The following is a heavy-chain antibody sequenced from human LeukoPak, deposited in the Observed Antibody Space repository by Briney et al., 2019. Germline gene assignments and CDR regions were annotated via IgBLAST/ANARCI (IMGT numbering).Heavy chain of an antibody. CDR2: IYYSGST. D-gene: IGHD6-19*01. V-gene: IGHV4-59*01. Sequence: SETLSLTCAVYGGSFSGYYWSWIRQPPGKGLEWIGYIYYSGSTNYNPSLKSRVTISVDTSKNQFSLKLSSVTAADTAVYYCARERSGWYYYFDYWGQGTLVTVSS. CDR3: ARERSGWYYYFDY. J-gene: IGHJ4*02. CDR1: GGSFSGYY.